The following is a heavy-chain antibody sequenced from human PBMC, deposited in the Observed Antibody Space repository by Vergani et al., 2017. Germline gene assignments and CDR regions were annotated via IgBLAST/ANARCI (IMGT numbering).Heavy chain of an antibody. V-gene: IGHV4-59*12. Sequence: QVQLQESGPGLVKPSETLSLTCTVSGGSISSYYWSWIRQPPGKGLEWIGYIYYSGSTYYNPSLKSLVTISVDTSKNQFSLKLSSVTAADTAVYYCARGALYSGYYFDYWGQGTLVTVSS. CDR1: GGSISSYY. D-gene: IGHD5-12*01. CDR2: IYYSGST. CDR3: ARGALYSGYYFDY. J-gene: IGHJ4*02.